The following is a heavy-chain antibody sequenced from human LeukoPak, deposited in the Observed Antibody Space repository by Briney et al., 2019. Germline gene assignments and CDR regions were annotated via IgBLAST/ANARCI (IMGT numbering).Heavy chain of an antibody. D-gene: IGHD5-18*01. CDR2: IYTSGST. CDR3: ARGGAYSYGYHWFAP. V-gene: IGHV4-61*02. Sequence: SETLSLTCTVSGGSISSGSYYWSWIRQPAGKGLEWIGRIYTSGSTNYNPSLKSRVTISVDTSKNQFSLKLSSVTAADTAVYYCARGGAYSYGYHWFAPWGQGTLVTVSS. CDR1: GGSISSGSYY. J-gene: IGHJ5*02.